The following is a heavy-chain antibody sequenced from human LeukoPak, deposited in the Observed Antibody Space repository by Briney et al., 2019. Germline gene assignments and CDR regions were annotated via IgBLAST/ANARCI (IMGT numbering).Heavy chain of an antibody. J-gene: IGHJ4*02. Sequence: GASVKISCKVSGYTFTNYYMHWVQQAPGKGLEWMGLVDPEDGETIYAEKFQGRVTITADTSTDAAYMELSSLRSEDTAVYYCATDRGGSYYYWGQGTLVTVSS. V-gene: IGHV1-69-2*01. CDR3: ATDRGGSYYY. CDR2: VDPEDGET. CDR1: GYTFTNYY. D-gene: IGHD1-26*01.